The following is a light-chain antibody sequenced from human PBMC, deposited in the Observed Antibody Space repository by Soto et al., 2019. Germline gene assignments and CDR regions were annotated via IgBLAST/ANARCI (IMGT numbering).Light chain of an antibody. Sequence: EIVLTQSPGTLSLSPGERATLSCRASQSVSSSYLAWYQQKPGQAPRLLIYGASSRATGIPDRFSGSGSGTDFTLTISRREPEDFAVYYCQQYGSSPSTFGQGTRLE. CDR1: QSVSSSY. CDR2: GAS. V-gene: IGKV3-20*01. CDR3: QQYGSSPST. J-gene: IGKJ5*01.